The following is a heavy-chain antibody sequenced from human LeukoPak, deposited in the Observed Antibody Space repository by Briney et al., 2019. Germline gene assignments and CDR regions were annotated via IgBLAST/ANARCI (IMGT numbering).Heavy chain of an antibody. CDR1: GFTFGNSW. CDR3: ARQWRELQLGY. V-gene: IGHV3-7*01. CDR2: MNQDGSEK. D-gene: IGHD1-26*01. J-gene: IGHJ4*02. Sequence: EGSLRLSCAASGFTFGNSWMSWVRQAPGRGLEWVANMNQDGSEKYYVDSVKGRFTISRDNAKNSLYLQMNSLRAEDTAVYYCARQWRELQLGYWGQGTLVTVSS.